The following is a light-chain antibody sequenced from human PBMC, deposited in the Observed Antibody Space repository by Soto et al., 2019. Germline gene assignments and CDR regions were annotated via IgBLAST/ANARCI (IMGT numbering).Light chain of an antibody. CDR1: SSDVGLYDY. CDR2: EVS. Sequence: QSALTQPASVSGSPGQSITVSCTGTSSDVGLYDYVSWYQQHPGKSPKLIVYEVSHRPSGVSSRFSGSKSGNTASLTISGLQTDDEADYYCSSYKTVFTYVFGTGTKVTVL. J-gene: IGLJ1*01. CDR3: SSYKTVFTYV. V-gene: IGLV2-14*01.